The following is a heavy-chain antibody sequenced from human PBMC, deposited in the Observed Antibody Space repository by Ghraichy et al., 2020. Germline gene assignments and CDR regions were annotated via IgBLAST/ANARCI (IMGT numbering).Heavy chain of an antibody. CDR3: AREKTDQLLTIEHDAFDI. V-gene: IGHV3-21*01. Sequence: GGSLRLSCAASGFTFSSYSMNWVRQAPGKGLEWVSSISSSSSYIYYADSVKGRFTISRDNAKNSLYLQMNSLRAEDTAVYYCAREKTDQLLTIEHDAFDIWGQGTMVTVSS. D-gene: IGHD2-2*01. CDR2: ISSSSSYI. CDR1: GFTFSSYS. J-gene: IGHJ3*02.